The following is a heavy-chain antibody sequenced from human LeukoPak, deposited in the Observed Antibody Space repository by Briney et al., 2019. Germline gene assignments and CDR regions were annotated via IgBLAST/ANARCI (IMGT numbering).Heavy chain of an antibody. CDR1: GGTFSSYA. J-gene: IGHJ4*02. V-gene: IGHV1-69*05. Sequence: GSSVKVSCKASGGTFSSYAISWVRQAPGQGLEWMGGIIPIFGTANYAQKFQGRVTITTDESTSTAYMELSSLRSEDTAVYYCAREGTMVRGVIHYYLDYWGQGTLVTVSS. D-gene: IGHD3-10*01. CDR3: AREGTMVRGVIHYYLDY. CDR2: IIPIFGTA.